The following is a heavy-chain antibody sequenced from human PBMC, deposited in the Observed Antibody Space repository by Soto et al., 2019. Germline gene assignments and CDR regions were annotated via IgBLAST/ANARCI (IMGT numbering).Heavy chain of an antibody. J-gene: IGHJ6*02. CDR1: GFTFSSYA. CDR2: ISGSGGST. V-gene: IGHV3-23*01. D-gene: IGHD3-9*01. Sequence: PGGSLRLSCAASGFTFSSYAMSWVRQAPGKGLEWVSAISGSGGSTYYADSVKGRFTISRDNSKNTLYLQMNSLRAEDTAVYYCAKTSPLIDFENYGMDVWGQGTTVTVSS. CDR3: AKTSPLIDFENYGMDV.